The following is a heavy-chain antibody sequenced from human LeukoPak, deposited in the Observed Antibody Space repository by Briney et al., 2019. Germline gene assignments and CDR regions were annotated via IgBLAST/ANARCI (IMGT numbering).Heavy chain of an antibody. D-gene: IGHD1-26*01. Sequence: GGSPRLSCGAPGFSFCSYAMSWFRQAPGKGLGWVSSIGAPGDDTYYADSVKGRFTISRDNSMDRLYLQMSRLRDEDTAVYYCAKDSGSYSDDYWGQGTLVIVSS. J-gene: IGHJ4*02. CDR1: GFSFCSYA. V-gene: IGHV3-23*01. CDR3: AKDSGSYSDDY. CDR2: IGAPGDDT.